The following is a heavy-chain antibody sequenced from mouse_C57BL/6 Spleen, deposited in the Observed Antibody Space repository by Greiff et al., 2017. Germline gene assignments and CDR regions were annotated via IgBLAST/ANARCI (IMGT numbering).Heavy chain of an antibody. D-gene: IGHD2-5*01. CDR2: IDPDTGGT. J-gene: IGHJ2*01. CDR1: GYTFTDYE. V-gene: IGHV1-15*01. Sequence: QVQLQQSGAELVRPGASVTLSCKASGYTFTDYEMHWVKQTPVHGLEWIGAIDPDTGGTAYNQKFKGKAILTADKSSSTAYMELRSLTSEDSAVYYCTRRGKLYSNYFDYWGQGTTLTVSS. CDR3: TRRGKLYSNYFDY.